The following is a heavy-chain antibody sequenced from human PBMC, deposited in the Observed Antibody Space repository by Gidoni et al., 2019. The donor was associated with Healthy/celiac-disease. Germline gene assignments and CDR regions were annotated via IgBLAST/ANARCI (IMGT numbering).Heavy chain of an antibody. D-gene: IGHD3-9*01. CDR3: ASTPFDWFEYGMDV. CDR2: IYHSGST. CDR1: GGSISSGNW. V-gene: IGHV4-4*02. Sequence: QVQLKESGPGLVRPSGTLSRTCAVSGGSISSGNWWSWVRQPPGKGLVWIGEIYHSGSTTYNPSLKSRVTISVDKSKNQFSLKLSSVTAADTAVYYCASTPFDWFEYGMDVWGQGTTVTVSS. J-gene: IGHJ6*02.